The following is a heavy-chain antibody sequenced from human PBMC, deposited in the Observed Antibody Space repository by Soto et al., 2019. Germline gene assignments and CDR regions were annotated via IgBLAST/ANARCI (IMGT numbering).Heavy chain of an antibody. V-gene: IGHV4-59*08. CDR2: IYYSGST. Sequence: SETLSLTCTVSGGSISSYYWSWIRQPPGKGLEWIGYIYYSGSTNYNPSLKSRVTISVDTSKNQFSLKLSSVTAADTAVYYCARSSGEVYFDYWGQGTLVTVSS. CDR1: GGSISSYY. CDR3: ARSSGEVYFDY. J-gene: IGHJ4*02. D-gene: IGHD3-10*01.